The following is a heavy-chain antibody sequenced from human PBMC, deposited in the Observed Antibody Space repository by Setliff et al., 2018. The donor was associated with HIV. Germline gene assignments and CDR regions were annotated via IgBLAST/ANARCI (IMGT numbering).Heavy chain of an antibody. J-gene: IGHJ5*02. Sequence: ASVKVSCKASGGTFSSYPISWVRQAPGQGLEWMGWVNPISGVTNDAQKFQGRVTMTRDNSITTAYMELSSLTSEDTAVYYCARGRSRWKDLIYPWFAPWGQGSLVTVSS. CDR1: GGTFSSYP. D-gene: IGHD1-1*01. V-gene: IGHV1-8*02. CDR2: VNPISGVT. CDR3: ARGRSRWKDLIYPWFAP.